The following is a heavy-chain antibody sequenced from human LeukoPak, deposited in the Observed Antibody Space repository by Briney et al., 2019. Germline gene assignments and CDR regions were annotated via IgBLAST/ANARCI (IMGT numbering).Heavy chain of an antibody. CDR1: GFTFSSYA. V-gene: IGHV3-30-3*01. CDR3: AREGASGSYWDY. Sequence: GGSLRLSCAASGFTFSSYAMHWVRQAPGKGLEWVAVISYDGSNKYYADSVKGRFTISRDNSKNTLYLQMNSLRAEDTAVYYCAREGASGSYWDYWGQGTLVTVSS. D-gene: IGHD1-26*01. CDR2: ISYDGSNK. J-gene: IGHJ4*02.